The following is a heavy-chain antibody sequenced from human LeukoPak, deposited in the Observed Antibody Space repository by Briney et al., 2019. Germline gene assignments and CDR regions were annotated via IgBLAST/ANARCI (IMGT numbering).Heavy chain of an antibody. D-gene: IGHD6-13*01. V-gene: IGHV4-59*08. CDR2: IYYSGST. CDR3: AAAADDAFDI. CDR1: GGSISSYY. J-gene: IGHJ3*02. Sequence: PLETLSLTCAVSGGSISSYYWSWIRQPPGKGLEWLGYIYYSGSTNYNPSLKSLFTMSVDTSKNHFFLKLSSVTAADTAVYYCAAAADDAFDIWGQGTMVTVSS.